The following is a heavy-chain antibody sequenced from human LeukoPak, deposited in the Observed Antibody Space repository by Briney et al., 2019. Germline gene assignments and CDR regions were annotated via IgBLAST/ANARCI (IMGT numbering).Heavy chain of an antibody. CDR3: ARGLPSAILGVATSD. CDR1: GYTFTSYD. V-gene: IGHV1-8*03. J-gene: IGHJ4*02. D-gene: IGHD3-3*01. Sequence: GASVKVSCKASGYTFTSYDINWVRQATGQGLEWMGWMKPNSGDTGYAQKFQGRVTITRDTSISTAYMELSSLRSEDTAVYYCARGLPSAILGVATSDWGQGTLVTVSS. CDR2: MKPNSGDT.